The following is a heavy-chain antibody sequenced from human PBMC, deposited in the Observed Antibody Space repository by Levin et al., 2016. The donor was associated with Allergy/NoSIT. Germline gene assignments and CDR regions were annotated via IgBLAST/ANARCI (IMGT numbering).Heavy chain of an antibody. D-gene: IGHD3-22*01. V-gene: IGHV3-48*02. CDR3: ARGLTYYYNNNDYYHAFDV. Sequence: GGSLRLSCAASGFSFSSYSMAWVRQAPGKGLEWISYISDTSGTIFYADSVKGRLSITRDNAKNSVYLQMNSLRHEDTAMYYCARGLTYYYNNNDYYHAFDVWGQGTMVTVSS. CDR1: GFSFSSYS. CDR2: ISDTSGTI. J-gene: IGHJ3*01.